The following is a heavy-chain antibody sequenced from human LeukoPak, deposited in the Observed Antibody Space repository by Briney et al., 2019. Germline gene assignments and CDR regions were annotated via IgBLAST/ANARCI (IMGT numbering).Heavy chain of an antibody. CDR2: IKQEGREK. V-gene: IGHV3-7*01. CDR1: GFTSSSYW. Sequence: PGGSLRLSCAASGFTSSSYWMSWVRQAPGKGLEWVANIKQEGREKSHVDSVKGRFTISRDNATNSLYLQMNSVRAEDTAVYYCASLYYYDSSGYKGRPHAFDIWGQGTMVTVSS. J-gene: IGHJ3*02. D-gene: IGHD3-22*01. CDR3: ASLYYYDSSGYKGRPHAFDI.